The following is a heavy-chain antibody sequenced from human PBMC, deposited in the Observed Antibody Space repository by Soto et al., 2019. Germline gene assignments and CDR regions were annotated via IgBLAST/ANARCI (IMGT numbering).Heavy chain of an antibody. J-gene: IGHJ4*02. CDR2: INAGNGKT. V-gene: IGHV1-3*01. Sequence: QVQLVQSGPEVKKPGASVKVSCKASGYTFTKYAFHWVRQAPGQSLEWMGWINAGNGKTKYSQKFQGRVTLTRDTAASTAYMELSSLTSEDTAVYYCARDEDYWGQGTRVTVSS. CDR3: ARDEDY. CDR1: GYTFTKYA.